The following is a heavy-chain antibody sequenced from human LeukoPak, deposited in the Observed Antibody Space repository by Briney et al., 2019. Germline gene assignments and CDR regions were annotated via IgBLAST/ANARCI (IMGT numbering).Heavy chain of an antibody. CDR1: GFTFSSYA. V-gene: IGHV3-23*01. CDR3: AKAQRTIRQYFYDGMDV. D-gene: IGHD3-9*01. CDR2: VSGRGSST. J-gene: IGHJ6*02. Sequence: PGGSLRLSCAASGFTFSSYAMSWVRQAPGKGLEWVSVVSGRGSSTYYADSVKGRFTISRDNSKNTLYLQMNSLRAEDTAVYFCAKAQRTIRQYFYDGMDVWGRGATVTVSS.